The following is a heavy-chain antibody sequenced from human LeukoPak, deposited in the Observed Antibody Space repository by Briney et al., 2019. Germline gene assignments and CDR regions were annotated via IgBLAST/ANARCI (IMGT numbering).Heavy chain of an antibody. D-gene: IGHD4-17*01. Sequence: GASVKVSCKASGGTFSTYAITWVRQAPGQGLEWMGGLIPNFGTARGAQKFQGRVTITADESTSTAYMELSSLRSEDTAVYYCARVRVSGVDFGDYDEVFWGQGTLVTISS. CDR1: GGTFSTYA. CDR2: LIPNFGTA. CDR3: ARVRVSGVDFGDYDEVF. J-gene: IGHJ4*02. V-gene: IGHV1-69*13.